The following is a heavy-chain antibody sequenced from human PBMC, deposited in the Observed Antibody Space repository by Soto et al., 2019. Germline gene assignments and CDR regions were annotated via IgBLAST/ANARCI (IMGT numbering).Heavy chain of an antibody. D-gene: IGHD2-8*02. Sequence: SETLSLTCTVSGDSISSYSWSWIRQPPGKGLEWIGNIPYNGNTTYSPSLKSRVTMSVDTSKNQFSLKLSSVTAADTAVYHCARLDNTGRFQSFDYWGQGILVTVSS. CDR3: ARLDNTGRFQSFDY. V-gene: IGHV4-59*08. J-gene: IGHJ4*02. CDR2: IPYNGNT. CDR1: GDSISSYS.